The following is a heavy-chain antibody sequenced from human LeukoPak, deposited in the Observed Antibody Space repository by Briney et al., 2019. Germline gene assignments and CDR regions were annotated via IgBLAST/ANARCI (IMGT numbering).Heavy chain of an antibody. J-gene: IGHJ4*02. V-gene: IGHV4-39*01. D-gene: IGHD3-10*01. CDR2: IYYSGST. CDR1: GGAISGTAYY. Sequence: SETLSLTCNVSGGAISGTAYYWGWIRQPPGKGLEWIGSIYYSGSTYYNPSLKSRVTISVDTSHNQFSLKLNSVTAADTALYYCASHPPYGSRNWGAYYFDSWGQGTLVTVSS. CDR3: ASHPPYGSRNWGAYYFDS.